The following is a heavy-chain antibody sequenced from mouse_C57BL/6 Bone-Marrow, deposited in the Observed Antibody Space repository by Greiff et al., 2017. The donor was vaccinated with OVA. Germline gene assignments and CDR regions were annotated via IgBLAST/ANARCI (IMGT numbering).Heavy chain of an antibody. D-gene: IGHD1-1*01. CDR3: ARSGSSYNY. CDR1: GYAFTNYL. CDR2: INPGSGGT. V-gene: IGHV1-54*01. J-gene: IGHJ2*01. Sequence: VQRVESGAELVRPGTSVKVSCKASGYAFTNYLIEWVKQRPGQGLEWIGVINPGSGGTNYNEKFKGKATLTADKSSSTAYMQLSSLTSEDSAVYFCARSGSSYNYWGQGTTLTVSS.